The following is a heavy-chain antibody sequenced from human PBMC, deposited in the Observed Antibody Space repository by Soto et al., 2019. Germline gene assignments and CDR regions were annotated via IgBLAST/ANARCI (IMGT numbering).Heavy chain of an antibody. CDR3: ANMQQLAPYFDY. J-gene: IGHJ4*02. CDR1: GGTFSSYA. Sequence: SVKVSCKASGGTFSSYAISWVRQAPGQGLEWMGGIIPIFGTANYAQKFQGRVTITADKSTSTAYMELSSLRSEDTAVYYCANMQQLAPYFDYWGQGTLVTVSS. CDR2: IIPIFGTA. D-gene: IGHD6-13*01. V-gene: IGHV1-69*06.